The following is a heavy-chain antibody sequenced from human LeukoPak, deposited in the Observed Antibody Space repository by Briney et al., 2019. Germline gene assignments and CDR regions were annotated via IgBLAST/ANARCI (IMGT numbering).Heavy chain of an antibody. CDR1: GGTFSSYA. Sequence: SVKVSCKASGGTFSSYAISWVRQAPGQGLEWMGRIIPILGIANYAQKFQGRVTITADKSTSTAYMELSSLRSEDTAVYYCARDLASVTPNSVGATPTDAFDIWGQGTMVTVSS. CDR3: ARDLASVTPNSVGATPTDAFDI. D-gene: IGHD1-26*01. CDR2: IIPILGIA. V-gene: IGHV1-69*04. J-gene: IGHJ3*02.